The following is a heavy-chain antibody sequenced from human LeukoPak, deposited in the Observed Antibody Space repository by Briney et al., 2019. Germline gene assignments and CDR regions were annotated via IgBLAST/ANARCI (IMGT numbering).Heavy chain of an antibody. J-gene: IGHJ6*03. CDR3: ARGGTGTHYYYYYMDV. D-gene: IGHD1-1*01. CDR2: ISYDGSNK. CDR1: GFTFSSYA. V-gene: IGHV3-30*11. Sequence: AGGSLRLSCAASGFTFSSYAIHWVRQAPGEGLEWVAIISYDGSNKYYADSVKGRFTISRDNSKNTLYLQMNSLRPEDTAVYYCARGGTGTHYYYYYMDVWGKGTTVTVSS.